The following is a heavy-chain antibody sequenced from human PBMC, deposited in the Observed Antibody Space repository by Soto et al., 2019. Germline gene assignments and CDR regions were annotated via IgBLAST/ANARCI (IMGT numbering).Heavy chain of an antibody. J-gene: IGHJ4*02. V-gene: IGHV3-30*18. CDR3: AKTSYYDSSGNFEY. D-gene: IGHD3-22*01. CDR2: ISYDGSNK. CDR1: GFTFSSYG. Sequence: PGGSLRLSCAASGFTFSSYGMHWVRQAPGKGLEWVAVISYDGSNKYYADSVKGRFTISRDNSKNTLYLQMNSLRAEDTAVYYCAKTSYYDSSGNFEYWGQGTLVTVSS.